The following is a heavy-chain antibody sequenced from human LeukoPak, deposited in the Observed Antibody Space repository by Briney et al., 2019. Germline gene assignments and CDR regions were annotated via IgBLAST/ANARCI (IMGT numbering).Heavy chain of an antibody. CDR3: AREREYSGYDIGGFSDY. J-gene: IGHJ4*02. D-gene: IGHD5-12*01. Sequence: GGSLRLSCAASGFTVSSNYMSWVRQAPGKGLEWVSVIYSGGSTYYADSVKGRFTISRDNSKNTLYLQMNSLRAEDTAVYYCAREREYSGYDIGGFSDYWGQGTLVTVSS. CDR2: IYSGGST. V-gene: IGHV3-53*01. CDR1: GFTVSSNY.